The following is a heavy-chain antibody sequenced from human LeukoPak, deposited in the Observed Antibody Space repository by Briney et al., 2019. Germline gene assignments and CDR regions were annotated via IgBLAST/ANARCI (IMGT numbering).Heavy chain of an antibody. V-gene: IGHV3-23*01. Sequence: GGSLRLSCAASGFTFSNYAMSWVRQAPGKGLGGVSGIVGVAGSAYYADSVKGRFTISRDNSNNTLYLQMNSLRVEDTAAYYCAKDREDGSNRDGFFDYWGQGTLVTVSS. CDR2: IVGVAGSA. D-gene: IGHD5-24*01. CDR1: GFTFSNYA. J-gene: IGHJ4*02. CDR3: AKDREDGSNRDGFFDY.